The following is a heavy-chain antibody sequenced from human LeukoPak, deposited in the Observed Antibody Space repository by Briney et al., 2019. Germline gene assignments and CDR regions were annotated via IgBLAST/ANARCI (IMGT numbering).Heavy chain of an antibody. CDR2: ISGSGGST. CDR3: AKDYYDSSGYYLWDY. J-gene: IGHJ4*02. CDR1: GFTFSSYA. V-gene: IGHV3-23*01. D-gene: IGHD3-22*01. Sequence: GGSLRLPCAASGFTFSSYAMSWVRQAPGKGLEWVSAISGSGGSTYYADSVKGRFTISRDNPKNTLYLQMNSLRAEDTAVYYCAKDYYDSSGYYLWDYWGQGTLVTVSS.